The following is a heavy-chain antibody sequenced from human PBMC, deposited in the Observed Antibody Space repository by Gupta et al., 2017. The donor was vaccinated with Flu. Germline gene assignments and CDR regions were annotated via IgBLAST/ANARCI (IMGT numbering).Heavy chain of an antibody. CDR1: YW. D-gene: IGHD1-26*01. V-gene: IGHV3-74*01. J-gene: IGHJ4*02. CDR2: INSDGSSR. CDR3: ARDMVPYIVGATSLTD. Sequence: YWMHWVRQVPGKGLVWVSRINSDGSSRNYADSVKGRFTISRDNAKNTLYLQMNSLRAEDTAVYYCARDMVPYIVGATSLTDWGQGTLVTVSS.